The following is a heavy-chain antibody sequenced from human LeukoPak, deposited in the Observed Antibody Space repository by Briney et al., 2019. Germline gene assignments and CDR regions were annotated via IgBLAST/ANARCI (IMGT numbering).Heavy chain of an antibody. D-gene: IGHD3-10*01. CDR2: ISSSSSYI. J-gene: IGHJ4*02. V-gene: IGHV3-21*01. Sequence: PGGSLRLSCAASGFTFSSYSMNWVRQAPGKGLEWVSSISSSSSYIYYADQVKGRFTISRDNAKNSLYLQMTSLRAEDAAVYYCAMSYGSGSYYPELLFDYWGQGTLVTVSS. CDR3: AMSYGSGSYYPELLFDY. CDR1: GFTFSSYS.